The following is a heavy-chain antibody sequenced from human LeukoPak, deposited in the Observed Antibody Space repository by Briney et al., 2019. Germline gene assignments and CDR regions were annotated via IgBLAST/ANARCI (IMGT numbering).Heavy chain of an antibody. J-gene: IGHJ4*02. V-gene: IGHV1-2*02. Sequence: GASLKVSCKASGSTFTGYYMHCVRQSPGQGLGWMGWINPNSGDTKYAQKFQGRVTMTRDTSISTAYMELSRLRSDDTAVYYCATQRGSYLWGTDFDYWGQGTLVTVSS. D-gene: IGHD3-16*01. CDR2: INPNSGDT. CDR3: ATQRGSYLWGTDFDY. CDR1: GSTFTGYY.